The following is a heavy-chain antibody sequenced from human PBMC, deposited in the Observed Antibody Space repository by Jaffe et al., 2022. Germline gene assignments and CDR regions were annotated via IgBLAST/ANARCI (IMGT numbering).Heavy chain of an antibody. J-gene: IGHJ6*03. Sequence: QVQLVESGGGVVQPGGSLRLSCAASGFTFSSYGMHWVRQAPGKGLEWVAFIRYDGSNKYYADSVKGRFTISRDNSKNTLYLQMNSLRAEDTAVYYCAKHFEYCSGGSCYSPYYYYMDVWGKGTTVTVSS. V-gene: IGHV3-30*02. D-gene: IGHD2-15*01. CDR1: GFTFSSYG. CDR2: IRYDGSNK. CDR3: AKHFEYCSGGSCYSPYYYYMDV.